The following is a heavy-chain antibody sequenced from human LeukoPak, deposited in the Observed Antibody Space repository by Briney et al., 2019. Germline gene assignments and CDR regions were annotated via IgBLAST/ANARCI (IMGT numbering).Heavy chain of an antibody. CDR1: GFTFSSYS. D-gene: IGHD3-3*01. CDR3: ARDGGGGVLRFGY. CDR2: IYSGGST. J-gene: IGHJ4*02. Sequence: PGGSLRLSCAASGFTFSSYSMNWVRQAPGKGLEWVSVIYSGGSTYYADSVKGRFTISRDNSKNTLYLQMNSLRAEDTAVYYCARDGGGGVLRFGYWGQGTLVTVSS. V-gene: IGHV3-53*01.